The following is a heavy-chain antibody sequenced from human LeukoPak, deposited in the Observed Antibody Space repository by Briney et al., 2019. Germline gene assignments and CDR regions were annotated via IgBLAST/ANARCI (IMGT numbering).Heavy chain of an antibody. V-gene: IGHV4-4*07. CDR3: ARDLSYSSGWRHYFDY. Sequence: SETLSLTCTVSGGSISSYYWSWIRQPAGKGLEWIGRIYTSGSTNYNPPLKSRVTMSVDTSKNQFSLKLSSVTAADTAVYYCARDLSYSSGWRHYFDYWGQGTLVTVSS. CDR1: GGSISSYY. D-gene: IGHD6-19*01. CDR2: IYTSGST. J-gene: IGHJ4*02.